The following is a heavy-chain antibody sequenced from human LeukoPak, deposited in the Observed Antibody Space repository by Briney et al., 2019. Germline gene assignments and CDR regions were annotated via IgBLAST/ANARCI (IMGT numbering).Heavy chain of an antibody. CDR3: ARPAYYGSGNYYFDY. CDR2: IYPGDSDT. J-gene: IGHJ4*02. Sequence: RGASLKISCKGSGYYFTSYWIGWVRQMPGKGLEWMGIIYPGDSDTTYSPSFQGQVTISADESISTAYLQWSSLKASDTAMYYCARPAYYGSGNYYFDYWGQGTLVTVSS. D-gene: IGHD3-10*01. CDR1: GYYFTSYW. V-gene: IGHV5-51*01.